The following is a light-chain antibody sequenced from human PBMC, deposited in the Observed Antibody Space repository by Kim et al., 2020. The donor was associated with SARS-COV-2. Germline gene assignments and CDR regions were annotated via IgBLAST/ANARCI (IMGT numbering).Light chain of an antibody. Sequence: SSELTQDPAVSVALGRTVRITCQGDTLRSHYATWYQQKPGQAPVVVIYGRNDRLSGIPDRFSGSSTGDTASLTINGAQAEDEADYYCNSRDRSTNQLVFGGGTQLTVL. CDR3: NSRDRSTNQLV. CDR1: TLRSHY. CDR2: GRN. J-gene: IGLJ2*01. V-gene: IGLV3-19*01.